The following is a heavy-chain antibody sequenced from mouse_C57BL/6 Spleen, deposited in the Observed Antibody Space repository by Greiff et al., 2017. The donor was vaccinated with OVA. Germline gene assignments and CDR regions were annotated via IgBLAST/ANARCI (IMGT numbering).Heavy chain of an antibody. CDR3: ARSGSLYYFDY. J-gene: IGHJ2*01. Sequence: QVHVKQPGAELVRPGSSVKLSCKASGYTFTSYWMHWVKQRPIQGLEWIGNIDPSDSETHYNQKFKDKATLTVDKSSSTAYMQLSSLTSEDSAVYYCARSGSLYYFDYWGQGTTLTVSS. CDR1: GYTFTSYW. D-gene: IGHD3-1*01. CDR2: IDPSDSET. V-gene: IGHV1-52*01.